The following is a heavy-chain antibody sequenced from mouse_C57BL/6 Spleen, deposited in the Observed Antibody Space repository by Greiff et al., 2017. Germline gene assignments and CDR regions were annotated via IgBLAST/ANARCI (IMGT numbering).Heavy chain of an antibody. J-gene: IGHJ2*01. CDR1: GYTFTEYA. D-gene: IGHD2-12*01. CDR3: ARHGWRPYCRGSHFGY. V-gene: IGHV1-62-2*01. Sequence: VQLQQSGAELVKPGASVTLSCKASGYTFTEYAIHWVQQRSGQGLEWLGWFYPGSGSIKYNEKFTDKATLNADKSTSTVYMELSRLTSEDSAVYFCARHGWRPYCRGSHFGYWGQGTTLTVSS. CDR2: FYPGSGSI.